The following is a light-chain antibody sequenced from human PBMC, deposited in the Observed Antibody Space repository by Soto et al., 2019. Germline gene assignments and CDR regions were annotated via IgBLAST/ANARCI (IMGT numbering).Light chain of an antibody. CDR2: GAS. J-gene: IGKJ1*01. V-gene: IGKV3-20*01. Sequence: ETVLTQSPGTLSLSPGERATLSCRASQRVTSNYLAWYQQKPGQAPRLLIFGASIRDTGIPDRFSGSGSGTDFTLTISRXEPEDFAVYYCHQYGSSPGTFGQGTKVDIK. CDR1: QRVTSNY. CDR3: HQYGSSPGT.